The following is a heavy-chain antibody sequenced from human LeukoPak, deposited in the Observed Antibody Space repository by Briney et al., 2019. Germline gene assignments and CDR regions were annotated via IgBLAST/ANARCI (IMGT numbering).Heavy chain of an antibody. V-gene: IGHV3-21*01. D-gene: IGHD3-16*02. Sequence: GGSLRLSCAASGFTFSSYSMNWVRQAPGKGLEWVSSISSSSSYIYYADSVKGRFTISRDNAKNSPYLQMNSLRAEDTAVYYCARAQMITFGGVVVPSDYWGQGTLVTVSS. J-gene: IGHJ4*02. CDR3: ARAQMITFGGVVVPSDY. CDR2: ISSSSSYI. CDR1: GFTFSSYS.